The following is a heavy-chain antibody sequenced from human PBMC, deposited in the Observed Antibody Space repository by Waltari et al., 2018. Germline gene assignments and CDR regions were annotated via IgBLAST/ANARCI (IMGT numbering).Heavy chain of an antibody. V-gene: IGHV4-4*07. J-gene: IGHJ4*02. Sequence: QVQLQESGPGLVKPSETLSLTCTVSGGSISSYYWSWIRQPAGKGLEWIGRIYTSGSTNYNPSLKSRVTMSVDTSKNQFSLKLSSVTAADTAVYYGARGGRDSSGYYYFDYWGQGTLVTVSS. D-gene: IGHD3-22*01. CDR3: ARGGRDSSGYYYFDY. CDR1: GGSISSYY. CDR2: IYTSGST.